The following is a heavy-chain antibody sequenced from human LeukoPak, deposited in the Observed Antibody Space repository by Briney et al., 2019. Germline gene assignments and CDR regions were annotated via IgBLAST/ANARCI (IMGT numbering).Heavy chain of an antibody. CDR3: AKDSDEGYCSGGSCPIDY. CDR1: GFTFDDYA. V-gene: IGHV3-9*01. D-gene: IGHD2-15*01. CDR2: ISWNSGSI. Sequence: GRSLRLSCAASGFTFDDYAMHWVRQAPGKGLEWVSGISWNSGSIGYADSVQGRFTISRDNAKNSLYLQMNSLRAEDTALYYCAKDSDEGYCSGGSCPIDYWGQGTLVTVSS. J-gene: IGHJ4*02.